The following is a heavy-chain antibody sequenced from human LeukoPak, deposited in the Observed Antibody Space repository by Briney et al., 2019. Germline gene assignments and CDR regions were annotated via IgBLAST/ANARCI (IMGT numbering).Heavy chain of an antibody. J-gene: IGHJ3*02. Sequence: SETLSLTCTVSGGSISSSSYYWGWIRQPPGKGLEWIGSIYYSGRTYYNPSLKSRVTISVDTSKNQFSLKLSSVTAADTAVYYCARERLMERRKDAFDIWGQGTMVTVSS. D-gene: IGHD1-1*01. CDR3: ARERLMERRKDAFDI. CDR2: IYYSGRT. V-gene: IGHV4-39*07. CDR1: GGSISSSSYY.